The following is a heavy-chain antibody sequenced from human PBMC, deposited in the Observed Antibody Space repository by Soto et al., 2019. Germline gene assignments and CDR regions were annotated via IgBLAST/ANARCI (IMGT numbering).Heavy chain of an antibody. CDR3: ARDLGGPDY. J-gene: IGHJ4*02. D-gene: IGHD3-16*01. CDR1: GFSLSPYW. V-gene: IGHV3-74*03. CDR2: LSSDGFGA. Sequence: VGSLRLSCAASGFSLSPYWMHWVRQVPGRGLEWVARLSSDGFGAAYADSVKGRFFISRDIARNTLSLQMNSLRADDAAVYYCARDLGGPDYWGRGTSVTVSS.